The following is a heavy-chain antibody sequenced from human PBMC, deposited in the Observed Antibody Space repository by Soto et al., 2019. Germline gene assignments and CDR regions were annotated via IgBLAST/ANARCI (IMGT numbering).Heavy chain of an antibody. CDR1: GGSISSGTYS. CDR2: FYYSGST. CDR3: ARLGGXCTTSCYGYYVMDV. J-gene: IGHJ6*02. D-gene: IGHD2-2*01. V-gene: IGHV4-39*01. Sequence: SETLSLTCTVSGGSISSGTYSWGWIRQPPGKGLEWIGTFYYSGSTYYNPSLKSRVTISVDTSKNQFSLKVSSVTAADTAVYYCARLGGXCTTSCYGYYVMDVWGQGTTVTVSS.